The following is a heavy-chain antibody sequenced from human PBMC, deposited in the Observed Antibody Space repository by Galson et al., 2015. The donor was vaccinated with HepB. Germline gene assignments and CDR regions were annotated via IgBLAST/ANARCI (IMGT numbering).Heavy chain of an antibody. J-gene: IGHJ6*03. V-gene: IGHV3-43*01. CDR2: ISWDGGST. CDR3: AKDGGDFWSGRHQSYYYYYMDV. D-gene: IGHD3-3*01. Sequence: SLRLSCAASGFTFDDYTMHWVRQAPGKGLEWVSLISWDGGSTYYADSVKGRFTISRDNSKNSLYLQMNSLRTEDTALYYCAKDGGDFWSGRHQSYYYYYMDVWGKGTTVTVSS. CDR1: GFTFDDYT.